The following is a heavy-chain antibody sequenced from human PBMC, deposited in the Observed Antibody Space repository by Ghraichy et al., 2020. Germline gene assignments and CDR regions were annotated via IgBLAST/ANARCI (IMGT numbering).Heavy chain of an antibody. V-gene: IGHV3-7*01. D-gene: IGHD6-19*01. CDR3: ARLLAVAGHSYYYYYGMDV. CDR1: GFTFSSYW. CDR2: IKQDGSEK. J-gene: IGHJ6*02. Sequence: GGSLRLSCAASGFTFSSYWMSWVRQAPGKGLEWVANIKQDGSEKYYVDSVKGRFTISRDNAKNSLYLQMNSLRAEDTAVYYCARLLAVAGHSYYYYYGMDVWGQGTTVTVSS.